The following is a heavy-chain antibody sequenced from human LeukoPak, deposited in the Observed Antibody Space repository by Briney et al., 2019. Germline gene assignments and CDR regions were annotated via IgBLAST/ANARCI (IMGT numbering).Heavy chain of an antibody. J-gene: IGHJ5*02. CDR2: IVVGSGNT. V-gene: IGHV1-58*01. Sequence: SVKVSCKASGFTFTSSAVQWVRQARGQRLEWIGWIVVGSGNTNYAQKFQERVTITRDMSTSTAYMELSSLRSEDTAVYYCARAVFVVVPAATNWFDPWGQGTLVTVSS. CDR1: GFTFTSSA. CDR3: ARAVFVVVPAATNWFDP. D-gene: IGHD2-2*01.